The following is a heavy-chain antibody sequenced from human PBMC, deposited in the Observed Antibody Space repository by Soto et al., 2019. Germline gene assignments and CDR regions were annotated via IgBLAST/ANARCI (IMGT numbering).Heavy chain of an antibody. Sequence: GGSLRLSCAASGFTFSNAWMSWVRQAPGKGLEWVGRIKSKTDGGTTDYAAPVKGRFTISRDDSKNTLYLQMNSLKTEDTAVYYCTTDSSYSSGWYETGFDYWGQGTLVTSPQ. J-gene: IGHJ4*02. CDR2: IKSKTDGGTT. CDR3: TTDSSYSSGWYETGFDY. V-gene: IGHV3-15*01. CDR1: GFTFSNAW. D-gene: IGHD6-19*01.